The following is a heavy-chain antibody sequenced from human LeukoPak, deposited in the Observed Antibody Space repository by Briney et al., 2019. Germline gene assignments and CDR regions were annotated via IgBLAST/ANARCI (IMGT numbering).Heavy chain of an antibody. Sequence: PGGSLRLSCAASGFTFSSYSMNWVRQAPGKGLEWVSSISSSSSYIYYADSVKGRFTISRDNAKNTLYLQMNSLRAEDTAVYYCAKSLYISGSRDYWGQGTLVTVSS. CDR3: AKSLYISGSRDY. CDR1: GFTFSSYS. D-gene: IGHD1-26*01. V-gene: IGHV3-21*04. J-gene: IGHJ4*02. CDR2: ISSSSSYI.